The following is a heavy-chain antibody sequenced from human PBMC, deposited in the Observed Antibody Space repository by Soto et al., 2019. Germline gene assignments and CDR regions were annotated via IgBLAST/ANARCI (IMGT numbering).Heavy chain of an antibody. CDR3: ARVPYDFWSGFGDGYFDY. J-gene: IGHJ4*02. V-gene: IGHV1-46*01. CDR1: GYSFTNYY. CDR2: INPSGGST. D-gene: IGHD3-3*01. Sequence: ASVKVSCKASGYSFTNYYMHWVRQAPGQGLEWMGIINPSGGSTSYAQKFQGRVTMTRDTSTSTVYMELSSLISEDTAVYYCARVPYDFWSGFGDGYFDYWGQGTLVTVSS.